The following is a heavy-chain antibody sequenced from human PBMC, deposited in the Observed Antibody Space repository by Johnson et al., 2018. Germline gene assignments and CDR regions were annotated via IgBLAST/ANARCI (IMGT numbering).Heavy chain of an antibody. CDR2: INLHGNEK. Sequence: VQLVQSGGGLVPPGESVTLSCAASGFPFSNYWMSWVRQAPGKGVEWVANINLHGNEKYFVDSVKGRFTISRENAKNSLYLQMTSLRAEAKAVYYCARHYENTFNMWGQGTMVTVSS. D-gene: IGHD3-3*01. CDR3: ARHYENTFNM. V-gene: IGHV3-7*01. CDR1: GFPFSNYW. J-gene: IGHJ3*02.